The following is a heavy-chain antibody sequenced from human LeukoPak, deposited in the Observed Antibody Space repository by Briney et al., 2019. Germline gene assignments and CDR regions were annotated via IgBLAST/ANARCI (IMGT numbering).Heavy chain of an antibody. Sequence: GGSLRLSCAASGFTFNSYWMHWVRQAPGKGLMWVSRINSDESGTIYADSVKGRFTISRDNAKNTLYLQMNSLRAEDTAVYYCARANLGVLMDVWGKGTTVTVSS. CDR2: INSDESGT. CDR1: GFTFNSYW. J-gene: IGHJ6*04. CDR3: ARANLGVLMDV. V-gene: IGHV3-74*01. D-gene: IGHD2-8*01.